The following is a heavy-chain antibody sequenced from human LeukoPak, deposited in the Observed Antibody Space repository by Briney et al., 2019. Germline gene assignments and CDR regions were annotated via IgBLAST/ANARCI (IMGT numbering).Heavy chain of an antibody. D-gene: IGHD3-22*01. CDR3: ARHRYYYDSSGYYYQP. J-gene: IGHJ5*02. CDR1: GGSVSSISYY. CDR2: IYYSGST. Sequence: SETLSLTCTVSGGSVSSISYYWSWIRQPPGKGLEWIGYIYYSGSTNYNPSLKSRVTISVDTSKNQFSLRPSSVTAADTAVYYCARHRYYYDSSGYYYQPWGQGTLVTVSS. V-gene: IGHV4-61*01.